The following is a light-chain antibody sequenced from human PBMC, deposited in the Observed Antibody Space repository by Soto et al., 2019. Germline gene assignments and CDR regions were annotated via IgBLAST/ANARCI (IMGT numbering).Light chain of an antibody. CDR3: QQYNNWPLT. Sequence: EIVMTQSPATLSVSPGERATLSCRASQSVSNKLAWYQQKPGQAPRLLIYGASTRATDIPTRFSGSGSGTEFTLPISSLQSEDFAVYYCQQYNNWPLTFGGGTKVEIK. CDR2: GAS. J-gene: IGKJ4*01. CDR1: QSVSNK. V-gene: IGKV3-15*01.